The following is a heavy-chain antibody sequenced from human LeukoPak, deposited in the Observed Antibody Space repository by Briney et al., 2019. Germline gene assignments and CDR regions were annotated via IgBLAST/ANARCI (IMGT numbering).Heavy chain of an antibody. J-gene: IGHJ5*02. Sequence: PSETLSLTCTVSGGSISSYYWSWIRQPPGKGLEWIGYIYYSGSTNYNPSPKSRVTISVDTSKNQFSLKLSSVTAADTAVYYCARYPAYYYDSSGYNNWFDPWGQGTLVTVSS. CDR3: ARYPAYYYDSSGYNNWFDP. CDR2: IYYSGST. CDR1: GGSISSYY. V-gene: IGHV4-59*08. D-gene: IGHD3-22*01.